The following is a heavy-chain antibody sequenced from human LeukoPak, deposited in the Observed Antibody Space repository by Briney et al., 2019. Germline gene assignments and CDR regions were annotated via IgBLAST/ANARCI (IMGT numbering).Heavy chain of an antibody. CDR2: INHSGST. J-gene: IGHJ5*02. CDR3: ARGVLRFLIPNWFDP. CDR1: GGSFSGYY. Sequence: PSETLSLTCAVYGGSFSGYYWSWIRQPPGEGLEWIGEINHSGSTNYNPSLKSRVTISVDTSKNQFSLKLSSVTAADTAVYYCARGVLRFLIPNWFDPWGQGTLVTVSS. D-gene: IGHD3-3*01. V-gene: IGHV4-34*01.